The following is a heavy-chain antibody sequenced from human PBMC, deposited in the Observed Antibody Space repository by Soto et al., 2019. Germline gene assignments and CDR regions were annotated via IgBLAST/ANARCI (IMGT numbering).Heavy chain of an antibody. J-gene: IGHJ6*02. Sequence: PGGSLRLSCVASGFTFSSYSMNWVRQAPGKGLEWVSSISSSSSYIYYADSVKGRFTISRDNAKNSLYLQMNSLRAEDTAVYYCARGVDSGSTPELLYYYYYYGMDVWGQGTTVTVSS. D-gene: IGHD1-26*01. CDR3: ARGVDSGSTPELLYYYYYYGMDV. CDR2: ISSSSSYI. CDR1: GFTFSSYS. V-gene: IGHV3-21*01.